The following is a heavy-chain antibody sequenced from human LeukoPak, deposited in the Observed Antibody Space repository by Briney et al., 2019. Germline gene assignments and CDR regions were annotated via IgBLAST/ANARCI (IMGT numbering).Heavy chain of an antibody. Sequence: GGSLRLSCAASGFTVSSNYMSWVRQAPGKGLEWVSVIYSGGSTYYADSVKGRFTISRDNSKTTLYLQMNSLRAEDTAVYYCAGDYSGYYLSDAFDIWGQGTMVTVSS. V-gene: IGHV3-53*01. CDR1: GFTVSSNY. CDR3: AGDYSGYYLSDAFDI. J-gene: IGHJ3*02. D-gene: IGHD3-22*01. CDR2: IYSGGST.